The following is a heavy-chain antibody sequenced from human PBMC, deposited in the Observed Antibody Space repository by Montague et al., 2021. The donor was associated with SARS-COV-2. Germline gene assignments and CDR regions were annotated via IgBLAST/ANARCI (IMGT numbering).Heavy chain of an antibody. CDR2: ISWNSGSI. V-gene: IGHV3-9*01. CDR3: GKDNLPNYYDSSGYGMDV. Sequence: SLRLSCAASGFTFDDYAMHWVRQAPGKGLEWVSGISWNSGSIGYADSVKGRFTISRDNAKNSLYLQMNSLRAEDTALYYCGKDNLPNYYDSSGYGMDVWGQGTTVTVSS. J-gene: IGHJ6*02. CDR1: GFTFDDYA. D-gene: IGHD3-22*01.